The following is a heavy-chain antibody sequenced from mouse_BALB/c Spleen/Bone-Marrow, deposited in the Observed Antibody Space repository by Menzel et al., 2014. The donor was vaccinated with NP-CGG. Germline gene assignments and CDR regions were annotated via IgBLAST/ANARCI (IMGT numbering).Heavy chain of an antibody. D-gene: IGHD2-1*01. CDR1: GFTFSNYG. CDR3: VRGNYGNYVDYFDY. V-gene: IGHV5-6-3*01. CDR2: INGNGGST. Sequence: DVKLVESGGGLVQPGGSLKLSCAASGFTFSNYGMSWVRQTPDKRLELVATINGNGGSTYYPDSVKGRFTISRDTAKNTLYLQMSSLKYEETAMYYCVRGNYGNYVDYFDYWGQGTTLTVSS. J-gene: IGHJ2*01.